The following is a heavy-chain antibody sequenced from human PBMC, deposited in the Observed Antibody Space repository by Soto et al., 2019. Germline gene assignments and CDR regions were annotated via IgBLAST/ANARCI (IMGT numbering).Heavy chain of an antibody. CDR1: GFSLTTNAVG. J-gene: IGHJ4*02. D-gene: IGHD3-10*01. Sequence: SGPTLVNPTQTLTLACTFSGFSLTTNAVGVGWIRQPPGKALEWLALIYWNDDKRYRPSLKTRLTLSKDTSKNQVVLTMTNMDPGDTGTYYCAHCPLCCHRGYPDYCGQGTLVTVSS. CDR3: AHCPLCCHRGYPDY. CDR2: IYWNDDK. V-gene: IGHV2-5*01.